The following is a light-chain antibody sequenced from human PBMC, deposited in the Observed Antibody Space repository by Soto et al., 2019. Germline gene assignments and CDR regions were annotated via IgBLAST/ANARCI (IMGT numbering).Light chain of an antibody. J-gene: IGKJ4*01. V-gene: IGKV1-8*01. CDR1: QGISSY. CDR3: QQYYSYPLT. CDR2: AAS. Sequence: AIRMTQSPSSFSASTGDRVTINCRAGQGISSYLAWYQQKPGKAPKLLSYAASTLHGWVPSRFSGSGSGTDFTLTISCRQSEDFATYYCQQYYSYPLTFGCGTKVEIK.